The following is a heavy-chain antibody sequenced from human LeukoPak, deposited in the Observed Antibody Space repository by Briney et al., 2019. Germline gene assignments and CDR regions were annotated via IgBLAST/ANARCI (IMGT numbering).Heavy chain of an antibody. CDR3: VTRGTTGTKYLEH. CDR1: GFTFNSYV. V-gene: IGHV3-23*01. CDR2: ISVGGGST. Sequence: GGSLRLSCAASGFTFNSYVMTWVRQAPGIGLEWVSTISVGGGSTYYADSVKGRFTISRDNSKNTLHLQMNSLRVGDTAVYYCVTRGTTGTKYLEHWGQGTLVTVSS. D-gene: IGHD1-1*01. J-gene: IGHJ4*02.